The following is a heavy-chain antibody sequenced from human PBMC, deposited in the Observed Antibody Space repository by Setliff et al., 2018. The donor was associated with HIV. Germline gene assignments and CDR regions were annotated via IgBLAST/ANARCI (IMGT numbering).Heavy chain of an antibody. CDR3: TRRQWGTSGYYEFFQQ. J-gene: IGHJ1*01. Sequence: SETLSLTCTVSGATISRHFWSWIRQSPGKGLEWIGTIYDSGVTKYNPSLQTRVRVSVDTSKSHLSLSLTSMTPADTAVYYCTRRQWGTSGYYEFFQQWGQGSLVTVPQ. V-gene: IGHV4-59*11. CDR1: GATISRHF. D-gene: IGHD3-3*01. CDR2: IYDSGVT.